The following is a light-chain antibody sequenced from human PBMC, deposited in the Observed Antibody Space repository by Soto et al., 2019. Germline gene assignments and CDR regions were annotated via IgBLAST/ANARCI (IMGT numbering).Light chain of an antibody. J-gene: IGLJ1*01. CDR2: DDS. V-gene: IGLV3-21*02. CDR3: HVWDSSSEHV. Sequence: SYELTQPPSVSVAPGQTARITCGGNNSGSKRVHWYQQKPGQAPVLVVDDDSDRPSGIPERCSGSNSGNTATLTISRVEAGDEADYFCHVWDSSSEHVFGTGTKVTVL. CDR1: NSGSKR.